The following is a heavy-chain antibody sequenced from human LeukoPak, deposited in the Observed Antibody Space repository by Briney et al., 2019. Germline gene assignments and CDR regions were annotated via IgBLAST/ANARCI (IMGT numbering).Heavy chain of an antibody. CDR3: ARAPYSNLDSGGIGY. V-gene: IGHV3-74*01. D-gene: IGHD2-15*01. CDR2: INTDGSST. Sequence: GGSLRLSCAASGFTFSRYWMHWVRQAPGKGLVWVSRINTDGSSTSYADSVKGRFTISRDNAKNTLYLQMNSLRAEDTAVYNCARAPYSNLDSGGIGYWGQGTLVTVSS. J-gene: IGHJ4*02. CDR1: GFTFSRYW.